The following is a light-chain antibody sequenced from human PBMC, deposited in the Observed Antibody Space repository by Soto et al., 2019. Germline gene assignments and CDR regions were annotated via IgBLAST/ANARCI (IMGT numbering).Light chain of an antibody. CDR3: SSYTSSSTLV. CDR1: SSDVGKYNL. CDR2: EGT. J-gene: IGLJ3*02. V-gene: IGLV2-14*02. Sequence: QSALTQPASVSGSPGQSITISCTGTSSDVGKYNLVSWYQQHSDKAPKLMIYEGTKRPSGVSNRFSGSKSGNTASLTISGLQAEDEADYYCSSYTSSSTLVFGGGTKVTVL.